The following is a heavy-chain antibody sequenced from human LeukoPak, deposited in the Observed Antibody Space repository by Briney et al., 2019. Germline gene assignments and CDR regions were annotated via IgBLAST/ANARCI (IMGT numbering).Heavy chain of an antibody. Sequence: GGALRLSCAASGVTFSNFWMSWVRQAPGKGLEWVANIKQDGNEKSYVDSVKGRFTISRDNSKNSLFLQMDSLRGDDTAVYYCVRDNYCGGGSCYSDSWGQGTLVTVSS. J-gene: IGHJ4*02. CDR2: IKQDGNEK. D-gene: IGHD2-21*01. CDR3: VRDNYCGGGSCYSDS. V-gene: IGHV3-7*05. CDR1: GVTFSNFW.